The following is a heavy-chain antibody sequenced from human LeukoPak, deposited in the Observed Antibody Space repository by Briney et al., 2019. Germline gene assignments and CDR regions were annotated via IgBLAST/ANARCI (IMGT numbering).Heavy chain of an antibody. CDR3: ARWYYDGSGYSTLFDY. D-gene: IGHD3-22*01. CDR1: GYSFTTYW. CDR2: IYPGDSDT. V-gene: IGHV5-51*01. Sequence: GESLKISCKGSGYSFTTYWIGWVRQMPGKGLEWMGIIYPGDSDTRYSPSFQGQVTISAGRSMSTAYLQWSSLKASDTAMYYCARWYYDGSGYSTLFDYWGQGTLVTVSS. J-gene: IGHJ4*02.